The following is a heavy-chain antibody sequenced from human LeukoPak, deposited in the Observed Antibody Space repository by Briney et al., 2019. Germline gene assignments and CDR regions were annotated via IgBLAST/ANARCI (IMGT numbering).Heavy chain of an antibody. CDR2: ISGSGGST. CDR1: GFTFSSYA. J-gene: IGHJ4*02. CDR3: ATGYSSSWYRVY. V-gene: IGHV3-23*01. Sequence: PGGSLRLSCAASGFTFSSYAMSWVRQAPGKGLEWVSAISGSGGSTYYADYVKGRFTISRDNSKNTLYLQMNSLRAEDTAVYYCATGYSSSWYRVYWGQGTLVTVSS. D-gene: IGHD6-13*01.